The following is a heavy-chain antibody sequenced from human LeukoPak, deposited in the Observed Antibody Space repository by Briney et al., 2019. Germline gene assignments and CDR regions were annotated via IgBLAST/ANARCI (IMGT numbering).Heavy chain of an antibody. D-gene: IGHD3-10*01. J-gene: IGHJ5*02. CDR1: GFTFSSYW. Sequence: PGGSLRLSCAASGFTFSSYWMHWARQAPGKGLEWVAFIRYDGSSQYYADSVKGRFTISRDNSKNTLSLQMNSLRPEDTAVYYCAKAGTKSALIIYNWFDPWGQGTLVTVSS. CDR3: AKAGTKSALIIYNWFDP. CDR2: IRYDGSSQ. V-gene: IGHV3-30*02.